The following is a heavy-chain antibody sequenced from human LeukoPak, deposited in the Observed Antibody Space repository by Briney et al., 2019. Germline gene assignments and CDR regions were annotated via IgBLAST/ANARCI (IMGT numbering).Heavy chain of an antibody. D-gene: IGHD3-10*01. J-gene: IGHJ4*02. CDR2: ISSSSSYI. CDR1: GSTFSSYS. CDR3: ARVSLLSGYFDY. V-gene: IGHV3-21*01. Sequence: VGSLRLSCAASGSTFSSYSMNWVRQAPGKGLEWVSSISSSSSYIYYADSVKGRFTISRDNAENSLYLQMNSLRAEDTAVYYCARVSLLSGYFDYWGQGTLVTVSS.